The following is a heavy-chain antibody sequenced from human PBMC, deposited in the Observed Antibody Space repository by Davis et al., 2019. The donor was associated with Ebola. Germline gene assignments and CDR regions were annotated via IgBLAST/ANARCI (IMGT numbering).Heavy chain of an antibody. CDR1: GYSFTNYW. V-gene: IGHV5-51*01. Sequence: GESLKISCQGFGYSFTNYWIGWVRRMPGKGLEWVGIIYPGDSDTRYSPSFQGQVTISGDKSMKTAFLQWSSLKASDTAMYYCASLRRTITGMDDAFDIWGQGTMVTVSS. J-gene: IGHJ3*02. D-gene: IGHD2-8*02. CDR3: ASLRRTITGMDDAFDI. CDR2: IYPGDSDT.